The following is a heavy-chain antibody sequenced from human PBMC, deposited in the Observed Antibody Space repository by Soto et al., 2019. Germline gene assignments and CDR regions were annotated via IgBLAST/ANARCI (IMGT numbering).Heavy chain of an antibody. D-gene: IGHD6-19*01. J-gene: IGHJ6*02. Sequence: GGSLKISCTASGYTFTNYWIGWVRQVPGKGLEWMGIIYPGDSDTRYSPSFHGHVSITIDKSTSTAYLHWNTLRASDTAMYYCARHSSNFRYYYYAMDVWGQGTLVTVSS. CDR1: GYTFTNYW. V-gene: IGHV5-51*01. CDR2: IYPGDSDT. CDR3: ARHSSNFRYYYYAMDV.